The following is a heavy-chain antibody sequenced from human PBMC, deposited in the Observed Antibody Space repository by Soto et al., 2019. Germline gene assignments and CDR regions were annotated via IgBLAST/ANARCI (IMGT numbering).Heavy chain of an antibody. D-gene: IGHD6-6*01. CDR3: ARQRAQSIAARLRGMDV. J-gene: IGHJ6*02. CDR1: VYSFTSYW. CDR2: IDPSDSYT. V-gene: IGHV5-10-1*01. Sequence: GESLKISCKGSVYSFTSYWISWVRQMPGKGLEWMGRIDPSDSYTNYSPSFQGHVTISADKSISTAYLQWSSLKASDTAMYYCARQRAQSIAARLRGMDVWGQGTTVTVSS.